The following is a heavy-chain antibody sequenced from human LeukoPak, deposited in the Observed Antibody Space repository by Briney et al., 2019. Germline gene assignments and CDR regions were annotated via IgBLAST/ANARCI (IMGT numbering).Heavy chain of an antibody. Sequence: GGSLRLSCAASGFSFSSYWMHWVRQAPGKRPVWVSRVNNDGSSTNYPDSVKGRFTISRDNAKNTLYLQMNSLRVEDTGIYSCTRVSSTNDYWGQGTLVTVSS. CDR2: VNNDGSST. J-gene: IGHJ4*02. D-gene: IGHD6-19*01. V-gene: IGHV3-74*01. CDR1: GFSFSSYW. CDR3: TRVSSTNDY.